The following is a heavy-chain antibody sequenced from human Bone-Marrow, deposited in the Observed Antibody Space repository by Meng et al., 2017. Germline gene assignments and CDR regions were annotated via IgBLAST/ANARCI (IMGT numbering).Heavy chain of an antibody. CDR2: INHSGST. CDR1: GGSFSDYY. CDR3: ARGPTTMAHDFDY. V-gene: IGHV4-34*01. D-gene: IGHD4-11*01. J-gene: IGHJ4*02. Sequence: QVQLQQWRAGLLKPSETLSLTCVGSGGSFSDYYWSWSRQPPGKGLEWIGEINHSGSTNYNPSLESRATISVDTSQNNLSLKLSSVTAADSAVYYCARGPTTMAHDFDYWGQGTLVTVFS.